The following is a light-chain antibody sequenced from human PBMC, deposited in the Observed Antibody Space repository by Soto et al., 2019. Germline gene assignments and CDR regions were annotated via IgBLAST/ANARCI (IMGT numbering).Light chain of an antibody. CDR3: SSYTTTGTLV. V-gene: IGLV2-14*01. Sequence: SDLTQPASVSGSPGQSVTISCTGNSSDVGGYNYVSWYQQHPGKAPKLIIYDVTNRPAGVSNRFSGSKSGNTASLTISGLQAEDESDYYCSSYTTTGTLVFGGGTQLTVL. CDR1: SSDVGGYNY. CDR2: DVT. J-gene: IGLJ2*01.